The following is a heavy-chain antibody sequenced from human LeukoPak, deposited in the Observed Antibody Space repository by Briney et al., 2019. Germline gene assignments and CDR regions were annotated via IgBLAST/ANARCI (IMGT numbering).Heavy chain of an antibody. CDR1: GFTFSSYG. V-gene: IGHV3-23*01. D-gene: IGHD3-22*01. CDR3: AELGITMIVGF. J-gene: IGHJ6*04. CDR2: ISGSGGST. Sequence: PGGSLRLSCAASGFTFSSYGMSWVRQAPGKGLEWVSAISGSGGSTYYADSVKGRFTISRDNSKNSLYLQMNSLRAEDTAVYYCAELGITMIVGFWGKGTTVTVSS.